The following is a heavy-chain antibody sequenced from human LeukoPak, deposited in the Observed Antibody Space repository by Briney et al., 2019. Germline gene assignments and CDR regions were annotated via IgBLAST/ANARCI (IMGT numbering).Heavy chain of an antibody. CDR3: AKADSHRGYSYATLAYYYMDV. Sequence: ASVKVSCKASGYTFTGYYMHWVRQAPGQGLEWMGWINPNSGGTNYAQKFRGRVTMTRDTSINTAYMELSSLTSDDTAVYYCAKADSHRGYSYATLAYYYMDVWGEGTTVTVSS. J-gene: IGHJ6*03. V-gene: IGHV1-2*02. CDR2: INPNSGGT. CDR1: GYTFTGYY. D-gene: IGHD5-18*01.